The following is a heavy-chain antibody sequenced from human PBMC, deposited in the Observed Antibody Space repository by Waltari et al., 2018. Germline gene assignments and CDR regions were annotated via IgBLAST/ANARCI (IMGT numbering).Heavy chain of an antibody. CDR1: GYTFSTNY. D-gene: IGHD3-3*01. V-gene: IGHV1-46*01. CDR3: ARRSLLRFLDY. J-gene: IGHJ4*02. CDR2: FFPSDGGT. Sequence: QVQLVQSGAEVRKPGASVNVSCQTSGYTFSTNYIHWLRQAPGQGLEWMGVFFPSDGGTTYAQKFQGRVTMTSDTSTSTVYMELSSLRSEDTAVYYCARRSLLRFLDYWGQRTLVTVSS.